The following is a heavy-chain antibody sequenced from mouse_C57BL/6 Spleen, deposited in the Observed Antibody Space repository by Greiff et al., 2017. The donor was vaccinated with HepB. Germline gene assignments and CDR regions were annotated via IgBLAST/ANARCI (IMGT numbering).Heavy chain of an antibody. D-gene: IGHD1-1*01. Sequence: EVKLVESGPGLAKPSQTLSLTCSVTGYSITSDYWNWIRKFPGNKLEYMGYISYSGSTYYNPSLKSRISITRDTSKNQYYLQLNSVTTEDTATYYCARSYGSSYLYYAMDYWGQGTSVTVSS. V-gene: IGHV3-8*01. J-gene: IGHJ4*01. CDR2: ISYSGST. CDR1: GYSITSDY. CDR3: ARSYGSSYLYYAMDY.